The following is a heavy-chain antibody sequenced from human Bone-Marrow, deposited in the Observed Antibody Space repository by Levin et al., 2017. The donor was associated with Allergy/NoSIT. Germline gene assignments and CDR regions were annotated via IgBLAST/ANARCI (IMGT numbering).Heavy chain of an antibody. D-gene: IGHD6-13*01. J-gene: IGHJ4*02. CDR1: GFTVSSNY. V-gene: IGHV3-66*01. CDR3: AASSSWYYFDY. CDR2: IYSGGST. Sequence: GESLKISCAASGFTVSSNYMSWVRQAPGKGLEWVSVIYSGGSTYYADSVKGRFTISRDNSKNTLYLQMNSLRAEDTAVYYCAASSSWYYFDYWGQGTLVTVSS.